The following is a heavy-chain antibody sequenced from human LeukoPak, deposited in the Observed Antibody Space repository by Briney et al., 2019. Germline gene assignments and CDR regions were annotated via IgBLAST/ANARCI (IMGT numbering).Heavy chain of an antibody. J-gene: IGHJ4*02. CDR1: GFTFSDYY. CDR2: ISSSSSYK. D-gene: IGHD3-10*01. CDR3: ARDYDGSATFDY. V-gene: IGHV3-11*06. Sequence: GGSLRLSCAASGFTFSDYYMSWLRQARGKGLEGVSYISSSSSYKNYADSVKGRFTITRDNAKNSLYLQMNSLRAEDTAVYYCARDYDGSATFDYWGQGTLVTVSS.